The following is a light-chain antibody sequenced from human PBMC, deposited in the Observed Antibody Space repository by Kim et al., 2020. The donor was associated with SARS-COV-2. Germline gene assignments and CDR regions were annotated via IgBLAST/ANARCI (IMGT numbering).Light chain of an antibody. J-gene: IGKJ2*01. CDR3: QQYSSYCT. V-gene: IGKV1-5*03. CDR2: KAS. Sequence: DIQMTQSPSTLSASVGDRVTITCRASQSVSSWSAWYQQKPGKAPKLLIYKASTLESGVPSRFSGSGSGTEFTLTISSLQPDDFATYYCQQYSSYCTFGPGTKLEI. CDR1: QSVSSW.